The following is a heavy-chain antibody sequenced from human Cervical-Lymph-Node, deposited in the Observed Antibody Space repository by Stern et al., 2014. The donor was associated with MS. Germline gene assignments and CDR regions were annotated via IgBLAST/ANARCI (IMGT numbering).Heavy chain of an antibody. D-gene: IGHD3-10*01. V-gene: IGHV1-69*06. J-gene: IGHJ4*02. CDR1: GGTFNNYI. Sequence: VQLVESGAEVKKPGSSVKVSCKASGGTFNNYIFSWVRQAPGQGLEWMGGIIPIFGTANYAQKFQGRVTITADISPSTAYRHLNRLSSEDGAFYCGARGRPATDYWGQGTLVTVSS. CDR3: ARGRPATDY. CDR2: IIPIFGTA.